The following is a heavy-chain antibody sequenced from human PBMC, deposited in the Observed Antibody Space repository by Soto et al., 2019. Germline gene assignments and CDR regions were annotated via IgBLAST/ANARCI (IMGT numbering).Heavy chain of an antibody. V-gene: IGHV4-34*01. D-gene: IGHD3-22*01. CDR3: ARTKYYFDSTAYIFDC. CDR1: GVSLSGHY. J-gene: IGHJ4*02. CDR2: ITPIGDT. Sequence: PSETLSLTCGVSGVSLSGHYWSWIRQPPGKGLEWIGGITPIGDTTYNPSLKSRLSISLDTSKSQFSLNLTSVSAADTAVYYCARTKYYFDSTAYIFDCWGQGALVTVS.